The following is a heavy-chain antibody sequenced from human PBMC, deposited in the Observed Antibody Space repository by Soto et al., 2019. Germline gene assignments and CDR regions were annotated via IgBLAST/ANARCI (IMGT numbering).Heavy chain of an antibody. CDR1: GFTFSSYA. CDR2: TSYDGSNK. CDR3: ARDGAAGRFLEWLSSNYYYYYGMDV. V-gene: IGHV3-30-3*01. D-gene: IGHD3-3*01. Sequence: WGSLTLSCAASGFTFSSYAMHWVRQAPGKGLEWLAVTSYDGSNKYYADSVKGRFTISRDNSKNTLYLQMNSLRAEDTAVYYCARDGAAGRFLEWLSSNYYYYYGMDVWGQGTTVTVSS. J-gene: IGHJ6*02.